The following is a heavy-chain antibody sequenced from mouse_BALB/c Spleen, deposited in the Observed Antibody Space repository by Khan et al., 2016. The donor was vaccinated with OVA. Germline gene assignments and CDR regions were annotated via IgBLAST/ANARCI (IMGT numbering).Heavy chain of an antibody. CDR2: IRYDGDS. CDR3: ARGGSSGPSWFAY. Sequence: EVQLQESGPGLVKPSQSLSLTCSVTGYSITSGYFWNWIRQFPGNKLEWMGYIRYDGDSNYNPSLKNRIPITRDTSKNHFLLKLNSVTPEDTATFYCARGGSSGPSWFAYWVQGTLVTVSS. CDR1: GYSITSGYF. D-gene: IGHD3-1*01. V-gene: IGHV3-6*02. J-gene: IGHJ3*01.